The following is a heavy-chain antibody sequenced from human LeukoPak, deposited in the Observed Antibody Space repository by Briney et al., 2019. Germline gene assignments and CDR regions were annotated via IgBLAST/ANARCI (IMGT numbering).Heavy chain of an antibody. CDR3: ARRRGTVTTSPFDY. J-gene: IGHJ4*02. CDR1: GGSFSGYY. CDR2: INHSGST. D-gene: IGHD4-17*01. V-gene: IGHV4-34*01. Sequence: SETLSLTCAVYGGSFSGYYWSWIRQPPGKGLEWIGEINHSGSTNYNPSLKSRVTISVDTSKNQFSLKLSSVTASDTAMYYCARRRGTVTTSPFDYWGQGTLVTVSS.